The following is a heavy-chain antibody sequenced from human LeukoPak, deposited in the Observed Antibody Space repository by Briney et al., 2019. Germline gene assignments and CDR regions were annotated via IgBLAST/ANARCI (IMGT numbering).Heavy chain of an antibody. D-gene: IGHD3-16*02. Sequence: GGSLRLSCAASGFTFSSYWMSWVRQAPGEGLEWVANTKQDGSDYYYVDSVKGRFTISRDNAKNSLYLQMNSLRAEDTAVYYCAREQTPVIHYYFDSWGQGTLVTVSS. CDR3: AREQTPVIHYYFDS. J-gene: IGHJ4*02. CDR1: GFTFSSYW. V-gene: IGHV3-7*01. CDR2: TKQDGSDY.